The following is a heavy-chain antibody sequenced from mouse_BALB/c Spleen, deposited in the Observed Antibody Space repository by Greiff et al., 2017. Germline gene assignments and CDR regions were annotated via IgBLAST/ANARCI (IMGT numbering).Heavy chain of an antibody. CDR3: ARDVYYWYFDV. Sequence: EVQLQQSGAELVKPGASVKLSCTASGFNIKDTYMHWVKQRPEQGLEWIGRIDPANGNTKYDPKFQGKATITADTSSNTAYLQLSSLTSEDTAVYYCARDVYYWYFDVWGAGTTVTVSS. V-gene: IGHV14-3*02. CDR2: IDPANGNT. CDR1: GFNIKDTY. J-gene: IGHJ1*01.